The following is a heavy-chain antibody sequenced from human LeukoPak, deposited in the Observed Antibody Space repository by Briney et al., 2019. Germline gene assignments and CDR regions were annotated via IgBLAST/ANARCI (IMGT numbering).Heavy chain of an antibody. D-gene: IGHD4/OR15-4a*01. CDR1: GFTFSSVA. CDR2: IGSSGGST. CDR3: ARVWWPYYIDY. Sequence: PGGSLRLSCAASGFTFSSVAMHWVRQAPGKGLEWISRIGSSGGSTYYADSVKGRFTISRDNSKNTLYLQMNSLRAEDTAVYYCARVWWPYYIDYWGQGTLVTVSS. V-gene: IGHV3-23*01. J-gene: IGHJ4*02.